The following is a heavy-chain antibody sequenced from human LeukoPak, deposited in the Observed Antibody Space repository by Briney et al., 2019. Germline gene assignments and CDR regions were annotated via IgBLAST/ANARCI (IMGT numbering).Heavy chain of an antibody. V-gene: IGHV1-18*01. CDR2: VSGYNGDT. CDR1: GYNFKTHA. CDR3: ARDFLQYYYDSSGPQVGDAFDI. D-gene: IGHD3-22*01. Sequence: ASVKVSCQTSGYNFKTHAVSWVRQVPGQGLEGMGWVSGYNGDTSFAQKFQGRVTMTKDTSTATAYMELRSLTSDDTAVYYCARDFLQYYYDSSGPQVGDAFDIWGQGTMVTVSS. J-gene: IGHJ3*02.